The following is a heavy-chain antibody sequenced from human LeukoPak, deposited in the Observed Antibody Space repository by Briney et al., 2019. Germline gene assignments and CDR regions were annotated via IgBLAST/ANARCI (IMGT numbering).Heavy chain of an antibody. CDR2: ISYDGNNN. Sequence: GGSLRLSCTASGFTFSNYGIHWVRQAPGKGLEWVAVISYDGNNNYYADSVKGRFTISRDNSKNTLYLQMNSLRAEDTAVYYCARALQERYLYDYVWGSYSWFDPWGQGTLVTVSS. J-gene: IGHJ5*02. CDR3: ARALQERYLYDYVWGSYSWFDP. CDR1: GFTFSNYG. D-gene: IGHD3-16*01. V-gene: IGHV3-30*03.